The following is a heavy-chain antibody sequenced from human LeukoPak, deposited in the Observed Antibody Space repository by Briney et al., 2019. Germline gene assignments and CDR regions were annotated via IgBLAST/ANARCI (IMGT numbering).Heavy chain of an antibody. CDR1: WFTFRDYY. CDR2: IHSGGSPI. J-gene: IGHJ3*02. D-gene: IGHD2-2*02. CDR3: VRAVPAAILGAFDI. V-gene: IGHV3-11*04. Sequence: GSLRLSCAGSWFTFRDYYMDRIRQAPGKGLEWVSYIHSGGSPIYYADSVKGRFTISRDNAKKSLYLQMNRLRAEDTAVYYCVRAVPAAILGAFDIWGQGTMVTVSS.